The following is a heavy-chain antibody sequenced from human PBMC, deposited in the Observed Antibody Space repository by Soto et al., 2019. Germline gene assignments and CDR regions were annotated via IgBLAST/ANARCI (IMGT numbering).Heavy chain of an antibody. CDR1: GFSLTTSGVG. D-gene: IGHD3-3*01. CDR2: IYWDDDK. Sequence: QITLNESGPTQVKPRQTLTLTCTFSGFSLTTSGVGVGWIRQSPGKAPEWLAPIYWDDDKRYSPSLKSRLTLTKDTSKNQVVLTMADLDPADTATYYCAHRVLRTVFGLVTTTAIYFDFWGQGTPVAVSS. V-gene: IGHV2-5*02. J-gene: IGHJ4*02. CDR3: AHRVLRTVFGLVTTTAIYFDF.